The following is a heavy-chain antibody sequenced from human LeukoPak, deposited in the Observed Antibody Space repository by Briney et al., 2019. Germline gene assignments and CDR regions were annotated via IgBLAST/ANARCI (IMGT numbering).Heavy chain of an antibody. CDR1: GGSIRSSNYY. CDR3: ARGASDLTYDYGVN. CDR2: MYYSGTT. J-gene: IGHJ4*02. D-gene: IGHD4-17*01. Sequence: PSETLSLTCTVSGGSIRSSNYYWGWIRQPPGKGLEWIGSMYYSGTTYHNPSLKSRVTISLDTSKNQFSLKVSSVTAADTAVYYCARGASDLTYDYGVNWGQGTLVTVSS. V-gene: IGHV4-39*07.